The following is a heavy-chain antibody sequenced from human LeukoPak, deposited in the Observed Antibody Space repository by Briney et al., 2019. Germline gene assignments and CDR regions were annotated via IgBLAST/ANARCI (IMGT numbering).Heavy chain of an antibody. CDR2: ISGSGGST. Sequence: PGGSLRLSCAASGFTFSSYAMSWVRQAPGKGLEWVSAISGSGGSTYYADSVKGRFTISRDNSKNTLYLQMNSLRAEDTAVYYCAKVRIPEYYYDSSGYYSYWGQGTLVTVSS. CDR3: AKVRIPEYYYDSSGYYSY. CDR1: GFTFSSYA. J-gene: IGHJ4*02. V-gene: IGHV3-23*01. D-gene: IGHD3-22*01.